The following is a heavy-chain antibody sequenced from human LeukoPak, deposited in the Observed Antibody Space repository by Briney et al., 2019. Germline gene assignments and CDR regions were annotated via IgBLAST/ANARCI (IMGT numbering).Heavy chain of an antibody. J-gene: IGHJ3*02. Sequence: ASVKVSCTASVYTFTLSGISWVRQAPGQGLEWMGWISAYNGDTNYAQKLQGRVSMTTDTSTTTAYTGLRSLRYDDTAVYFSVRGVGATNAFDIWGQGTVAAVSS. CDR1: VYTFTLSG. V-gene: IGHV1-18*01. CDR3: VRGVGATNAFDI. CDR2: ISAYNGDT. D-gene: IGHD1-26*01.